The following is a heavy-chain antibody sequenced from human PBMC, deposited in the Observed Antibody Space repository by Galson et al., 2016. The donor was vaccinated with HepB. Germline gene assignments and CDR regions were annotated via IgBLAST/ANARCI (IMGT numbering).Heavy chain of an antibody. CDR3: ARQSHGSGWYHD. CDR1: NGSITKGTYY. CDR2: IYHSGAT. D-gene: IGHD6-19*01. Sequence: SETLSLTCTVSNGSITKGTYYWGWIRQSPGNGLEWIGTIYHSGATYYNPPLERRVTISVDTSKNQFSLKLTSVTAADTAVYFCARQSHGSGWYHDWGQGTLVTVSS. V-gene: IGHV4-39*01. J-gene: IGHJ4*02.